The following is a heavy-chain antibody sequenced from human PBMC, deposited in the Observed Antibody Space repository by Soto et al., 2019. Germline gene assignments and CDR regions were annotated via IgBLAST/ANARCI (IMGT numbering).Heavy chain of an antibody. Sequence: SETLSLTCAVSGGSISSGGYSWSWIRQPPGKGLEWIGYIYHSGSTYYNPSLKSRVTISVDRSKNQFSLKLSSVTAADTAVYYCARSAFGVGLDYWGQGXLVTVSS. V-gene: IGHV4-30-2*01. CDR2: IYHSGST. D-gene: IGHD3-3*01. CDR3: ARSAFGVGLDY. J-gene: IGHJ4*02. CDR1: GGSISSGGYS.